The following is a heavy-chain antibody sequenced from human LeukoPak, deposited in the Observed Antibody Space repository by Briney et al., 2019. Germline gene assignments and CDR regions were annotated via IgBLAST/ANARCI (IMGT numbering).Heavy chain of an antibody. Sequence: ASVNVSCKASGGTFSGYAISWVRQAPGQGLEWMGWISAYNGNTNYAQKLQGRVTMTTDTSASTAYIELRSLRSDDTAVYYCARGPPDCSGGSCFLDYWGQGTLVTVSS. CDR2: ISAYNGNT. J-gene: IGHJ4*02. V-gene: IGHV1-18*01. CDR1: GGTFSGYA. D-gene: IGHD2-15*01. CDR3: ARGPPDCSGGSCFLDY.